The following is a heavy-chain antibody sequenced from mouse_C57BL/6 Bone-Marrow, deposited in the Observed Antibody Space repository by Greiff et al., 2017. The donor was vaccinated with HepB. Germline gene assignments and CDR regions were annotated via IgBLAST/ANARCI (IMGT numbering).Heavy chain of an antibody. V-gene: IGHV1-59*01. CDR2: IDPSDSYT. Sequence: QVQLQQSGPELVKPGASVKISCKASGYSFTGYYMHWVKQRPGQGLEWIGVIDPSDSYTNYNQKFKGKATLTVDTSSSTAYMQLSSLTSEDSAVYYCARENWVRGYFDVWGTGTTVTVSS. J-gene: IGHJ1*03. CDR3: ARENWVRGYFDV. CDR1: GYSFTGYY. D-gene: IGHD4-1*01.